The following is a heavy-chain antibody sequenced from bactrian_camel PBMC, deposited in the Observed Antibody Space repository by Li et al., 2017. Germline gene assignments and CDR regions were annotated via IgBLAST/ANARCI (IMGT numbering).Heavy chain of an antibody. Sequence: DVQLVESGGGLVQPGGSLRLSCAASGFTFSSSYMSWVRQGPGKGLEWVSTIYSSSTTTDYADSVKGRFLISRDNAKNTVYLQMNSLKSEDTAVYYCVPGASYYTGGDLYWGQGTQVTVS. CDR3: VPGASYYTGGDLY. CDR2: IYSSSTTT. D-gene: IGHD2*01. CDR1: GFTFSSSY. V-gene: IGHV3S40*01. J-gene: IGHJ4*01.